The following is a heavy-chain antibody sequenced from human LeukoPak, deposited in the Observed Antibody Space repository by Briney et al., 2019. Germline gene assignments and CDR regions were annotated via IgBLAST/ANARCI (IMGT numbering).Heavy chain of an antibody. Sequence: SETLSLTCTVSGGSISSSSYYWGWIRQPPGKGLEWIGSIYYSGSTNYNPSLKSRVTISVDTSKNQFSLKLSSVSAADTAVYYCASASNWFDPWGQGTLVTVSS. CDR2: IYYSGST. V-gene: IGHV4-39*07. CDR3: ASASNWFDP. CDR1: GGSISSSSYY. J-gene: IGHJ5*02.